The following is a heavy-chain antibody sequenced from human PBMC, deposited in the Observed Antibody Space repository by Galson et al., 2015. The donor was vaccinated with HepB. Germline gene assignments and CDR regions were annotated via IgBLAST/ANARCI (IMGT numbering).Heavy chain of an antibody. D-gene: IGHD3-10*01. Sequence: SLRLSCAASGFTFEDYAMHWVRQVPGKGLEWVSGISWNSDFTGYADSVRGRFTISRDNARYSLYLQMNSLRTEDTALYYCAQVLTYYYGSGRYFVAMDIWGQGTTVTVAS. CDR2: ISWNSDFT. V-gene: IGHV3-9*01. J-gene: IGHJ6*02. CDR1: GFTFEDYA. CDR3: AQVLTYYYGSGRYFVAMDI.